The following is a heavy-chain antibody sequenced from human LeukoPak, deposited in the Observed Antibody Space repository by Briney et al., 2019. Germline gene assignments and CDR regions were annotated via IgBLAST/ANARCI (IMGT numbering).Heavy chain of an antibody. CDR3: ARDGGRFLEWFLEDY. J-gene: IGHJ4*02. V-gene: IGHV1-18*01. Sequence: ASVKVSCKTSGYTFSNYGVTWVRQAPGQGLEWVGWISAYSGDRKYAQSLQGRITMTTDTSTSTAYMELRSLRSDDTAVYYCARDGGRFLEWFLEDYWGEGTPVTVSS. CDR1: GYTFSNYG. CDR2: ISAYSGDR. D-gene: IGHD3-3*01.